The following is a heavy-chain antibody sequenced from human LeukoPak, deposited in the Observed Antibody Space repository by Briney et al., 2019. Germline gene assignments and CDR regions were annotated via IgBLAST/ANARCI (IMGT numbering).Heavy chain of an antibody. CDR2: SYYSGST. CDR1: GGSISSYY. Sequence: SETLSLTCTVSGGSISSYYWSWLRQPPEKGLEWIGYSYYSGSTNYNPSLKSRVTISVDTSKNQFSLKLSSVTAADTAVYYCATSHGIAVAGNWFDPWGQGTLVTVSS. V-gene: IGHV4-59*12. J-gene: IGHJ5*02. D-gene: IGHD6-19*01. CDR3: ATSHGIAVAGNWFDP.